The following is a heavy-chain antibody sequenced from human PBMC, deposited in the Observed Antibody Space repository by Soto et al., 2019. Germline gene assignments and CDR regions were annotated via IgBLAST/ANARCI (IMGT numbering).Heavy chain of an antibody. V-gene: IGHV5-51*01. CDR2: IYPGDSDT. Sequence: GESLKISCKGSGYSFTSYWIGWVRQMPGKGLEWMGIIYPGDSDTRYSPSFQGQVTISADKSISTAYLQWSSLKASDTAMYYCARGVGSSWTFYYYYMDVWGKGTTVTVSS. D-gene: IGHD6-13*01. CDR3: ARGVGSSWTFYYYYMDV. CDR1: GYSFTSYW. J-gene: IGHJ6*03.